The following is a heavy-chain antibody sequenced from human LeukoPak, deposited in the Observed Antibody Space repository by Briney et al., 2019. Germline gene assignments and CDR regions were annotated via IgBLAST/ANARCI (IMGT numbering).Heavy chain of an antibody. J-gene: IGHJ5*02. D-gene: IGHD6-19*01. Sequence: ASVSVSCAPSGYTFTTYGISWVRQAPGPGVEWMGWISAYNGNTDYAQKLQGRFTMTTDSSTSTAYMELRSLRSDDTAVYYCAKDKGYSSGWYLLDPWGQGTLVTVSS. CDR1: GYTFTTYG. CDR2: ISAYNGNT. V-gene: IGHV1-18*01. CDR3: AKDKGYSSGWYLLDP.